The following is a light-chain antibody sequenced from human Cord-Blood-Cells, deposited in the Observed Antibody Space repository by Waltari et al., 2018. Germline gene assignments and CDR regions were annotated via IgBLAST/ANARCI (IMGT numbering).Light chain of an antibody. V-gene: IGKV1-39*01. J-gene: IGKJ2*01. CDR3: QQSYSTPYT. CDR1: QSISSY. Sequence: DIQMTQSPSSLSASVGDRVTITCRASQSISSYLNWYQQKPGKAPKLLIYAASSLQSGVPPRFSVSGSGTDFTLTISSLQPEDFATYYCQQSYSTPYTFGQGTKLEIK. CDR2: AAS.